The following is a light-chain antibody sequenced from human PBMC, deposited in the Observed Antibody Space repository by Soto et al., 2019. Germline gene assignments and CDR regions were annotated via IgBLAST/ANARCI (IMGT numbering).Light chain of an antibody. CDR2: GAS. V-gene: IGKV3-15*01. Sequence: EMVMTQSPATLSVSPGERATLSCRACQSISSYLAWYQQKPGQGPRLLIYGASTRATGIPARFSGSGSGTEFTLTISSLQSEDFAVYYCHQYNKWPLTFGQGTKLEIK. J-gene: IGKJ2*01. CDR3: HQYNKWPLT. CDR1: QSISSY.